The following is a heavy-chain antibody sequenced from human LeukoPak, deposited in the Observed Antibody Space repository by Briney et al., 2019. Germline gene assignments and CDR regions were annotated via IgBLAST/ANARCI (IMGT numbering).Heavy chain of an antibody. D-gene: IGHD2-2*01. V-gene: IGHV4-34*01. CDR3: ARELRGDIVVVPAAMCWFDP. CDR2: INHSGST. J-gene: IGHJ5*02. Sequence: SETLSLTCAVYGGSFSGYYWSWIRQPPGKGLEWIGEINHSGSTNYNPSLKSRVTISVDTSKNQFSLKLSSVTAADTAVYYCARELRGDIVVVPAAMCWFDPWGQGTLVTVSS. CDR1: GGSFSGYY.